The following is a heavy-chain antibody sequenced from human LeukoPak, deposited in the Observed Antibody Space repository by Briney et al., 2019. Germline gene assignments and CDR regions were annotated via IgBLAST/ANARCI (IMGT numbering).Heavy chain of an antibody. CDR2: ISSSGRTK. V-gene: IGHV3-48*03. Sequence: PGGSLRLSCAVSGFTFSSYEMNWVRQAPGKGLEWVSYISSSGRTKYYADSVKGRFTISRDNANNSLYLQMNSLRAEDTAVYYCAKSVSSRGLIIPKTSRYFDYWGQGTLVTVSS. D-gene: IGHD3-10*01. CDR1: GFTFSSYE. CDR3: AKSVSSRGLIIPKTSRYFDY. J-gene: IGHJ4*02.